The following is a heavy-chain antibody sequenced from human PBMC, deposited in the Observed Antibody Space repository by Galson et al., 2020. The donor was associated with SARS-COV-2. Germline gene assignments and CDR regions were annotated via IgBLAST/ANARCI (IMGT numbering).Heavy chain of an antibody. V-gene: IGHV6-1*01. CDR3: ARDPSDWAFFGY. CDR1: GDNFTSDRAA. J-gene: IGHJ4*02. Sequence: TLTLTCAISGDNFTSDRAAWNWIRQSTSRGLEWLGRTYYRTKWNTDYAVSMKGRLIINPDTSENQFSLRLDSVTPEDTAVYCCARDPSDWAFFGYLGQGALVTVSS. CDR2: TYYRTKWNT. D-gene: IGHD3-9*01.